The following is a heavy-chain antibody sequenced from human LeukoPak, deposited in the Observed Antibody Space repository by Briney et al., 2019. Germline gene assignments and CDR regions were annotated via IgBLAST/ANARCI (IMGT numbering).Heavy chain of an antibody. Sequence: ASVKVSCKTSGYTFTNYDVYWVRQAPGQGLECMGWISGYTGDTKYAQILQGRFTVTTDTSTSTAYMELRSLTYDDTAVYYCARAGYCGDGGCRGGSAFDVWGQGTMVTVSS. CDR2: ISGYTGDT. J-gene: IGHJ3*01. CDR1: GYTFTNYD. CDR3: ARAGYCGDGGCRGGSAFDV. D-gene: IGHD2-15*01. V-gene: IGHV1-18*01.